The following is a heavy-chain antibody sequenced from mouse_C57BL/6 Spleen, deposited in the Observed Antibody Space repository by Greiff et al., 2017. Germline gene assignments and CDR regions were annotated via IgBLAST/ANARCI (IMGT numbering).Heavy chain of an antibody. CDR3: ARSITTVVATNFDY. D-gene: IGHD1-1*01. V-gene: IGHV1-72*01. CDR2: IVPNSGGT. CDR1: GYTFTSYW. Sequence: QVQLQQPGAELVKPGASVKLSCKASGYTFTSYWMHWVKQRPGRGLEWIGRIVPNSGGTKYNEKFKSKATLTVDKPSSTAYMQLSSLTSEDSAVYYCARSITTVVATNFDYWGQGTTLTVSS. J-gene: IGHJ2*01.